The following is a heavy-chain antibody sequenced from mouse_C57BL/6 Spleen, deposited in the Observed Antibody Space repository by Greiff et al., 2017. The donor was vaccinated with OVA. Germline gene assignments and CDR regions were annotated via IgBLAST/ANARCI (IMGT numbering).Heavy chain of an antibody. CDR1: GYAFSSSW. Sequence: VQLQQSGPELVKPGASVKISCKASGYAFSSSWMNWVKQRPGKGLEWIGRIYPGDGDTNYNGKFKGKATLTADKSSSTAYMQLSSLTSEDSAVXFCADYYGSSAYWGQGTLVTVSA. V-gene: IGHV1-82*01. CDR2: IYPGDGDT. CDR3: ADYYGSSAY. D-gene: IGHD1-1*01. J-gene: IGHJ3*01.